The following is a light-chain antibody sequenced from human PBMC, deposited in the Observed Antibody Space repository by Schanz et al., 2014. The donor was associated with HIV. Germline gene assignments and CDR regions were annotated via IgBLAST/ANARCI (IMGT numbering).Light chain of an antibody. CDR1: RSTLERTP. J-gene: IGLJ2*01. V-gene: IGLV1-44*01. CDR3: ATWNIRLNGPV. CDR2: NND. Sequence: QSLLTQPPSVSGTPGQRVIISCSGSRSTLERTPVDWYQHLPGTAPRLLIRNNDVRPSGVPDRFSGSKSGTLASLVISALQSEDEADYFCATWNIRLNGPVFGGGTKLTVL.